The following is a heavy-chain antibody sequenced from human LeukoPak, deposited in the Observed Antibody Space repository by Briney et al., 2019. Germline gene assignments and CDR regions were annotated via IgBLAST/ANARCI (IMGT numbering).Heavy chain of an antibody. CDR1: GGSISSSNW. CDR3: ARASYCSGGSCYSTPFDY. V-gene: IGHV4-4*02. J-gene: IGHJ4*02. CDR2: VYHSGST. Sequence: SENLFLTCADSGGSISSSNWWSWVRQPPGKGLEWIGEVYHSGSTNYNPPLKSRVTISVDKSKNQFSLKLSSVTAADTAVYYCARASYCSGGSCYSTPFDYWGQGTLVTVSS. D-gene: IGHD2-15*01.